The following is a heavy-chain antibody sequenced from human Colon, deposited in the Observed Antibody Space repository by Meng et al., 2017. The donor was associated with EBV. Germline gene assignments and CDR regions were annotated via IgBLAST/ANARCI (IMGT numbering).Heavy chain of an antibody. J-gene: IGHJ5*02. CDR3: ARASYGSGSPLGESWFDP. CDR2: IHSSGST. D-gene: IGHD3-10*01. Sequence: GQLPESGPGLVKPSQTLSLTCTVSGGSISSGGYYWSWIRQHPGKGLEWIGYIHSSGSTYYNPSLRSRLTISVDTSKNQFSLKLSSVTAADTAVYYCARASYGSGSPLGESWFDPWGQGTLVTVSS. CDR1: GGSISSGGYY. V-gene: IGHV4-31*03.